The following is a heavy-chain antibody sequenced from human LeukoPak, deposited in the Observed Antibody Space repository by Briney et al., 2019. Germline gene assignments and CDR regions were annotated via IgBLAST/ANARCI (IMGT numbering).Heavy chain of an antibody. D-gene: IGHD2-2*01. V-gene: IGHV3-74*01. CDR3: ARVSCSSTSCSNYYYYYGMDV. Sequence: GGSLRLSCAASGFTFSSYSMNWVRQAPGKGLVWVSRINSDGSSTSYADSVKGRFTISRDNAKNTLYLQMNSLRAEDTAVYYCARVSCSSTSCSNYYYYYGMDVWGQGTTVTVSS. J-gene: IGHJ6*02. CDR1: GFTFSSYS. CDR2: INSDGSST.